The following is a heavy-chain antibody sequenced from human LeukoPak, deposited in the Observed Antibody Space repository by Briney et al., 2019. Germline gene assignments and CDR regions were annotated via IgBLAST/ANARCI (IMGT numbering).Heavy chain of an antibody. CDR3: ARHPPYGSRNWGAYYFDS. D-gene: IGHD3-10*01. CDR2: IYYSGSP. V-gene: IGHV4-39*01. CDR1: GGAISSTAYC. Sequence: KPSETLSLTCNVSGGAISSTAYCWGWIRQPPGKGLEWIGSIYYSGSPYFNASLKSRVTISVHTSHNQFSLKLNSVTAADTALYYCARHPPYGSRNWGAYYFDSWGQGTLVTVSS. J-gene: IGHJ4*02.